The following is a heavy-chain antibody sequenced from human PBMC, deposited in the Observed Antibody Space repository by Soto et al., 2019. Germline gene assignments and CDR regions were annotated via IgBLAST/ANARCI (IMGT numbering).Heavy chain of an antibody. CDR2: INPSGGST. CDR1: GYTFTSYY. V-gene: IGHV1-46*01. CDR3: ARSTTVVTYSYYYYGMDV. D-gene: IGHD4-17*01. Sequence: XSVKVSCKASGYTFTSYYMHWVRQAPGQGLEWMGIINPSGGSTSYAQKFQGRVTMTRDTSTSTVYMELSSLRSEDTAVYYCARSTTVVTYSYYYYGMDVWGQGTTVTVSS. J-gene: IGHJ6*02.